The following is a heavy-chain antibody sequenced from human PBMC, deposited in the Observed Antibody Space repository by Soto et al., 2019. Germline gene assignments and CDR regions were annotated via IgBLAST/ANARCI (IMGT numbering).Heavy chain of an antibody. D-gene: IGHD5-18*01. Sequence: GASVKVSCKASGYTFTSYVISWVRQAPGQGLEWMGWISAYNGNTNYAQKLQGRVTMTTDTSTSTAYMELRSLRSDDTAVYYCARDSEVGIQLWLLPHYWGQGTLVTVSS. CDR1: GYTFTSYV. CDR2: ISAYNGNT. CDR3: ARDSEVGIQLWLLPHY. V-gene: IGHV1-18*01. J-gene: IGHJ4*02.